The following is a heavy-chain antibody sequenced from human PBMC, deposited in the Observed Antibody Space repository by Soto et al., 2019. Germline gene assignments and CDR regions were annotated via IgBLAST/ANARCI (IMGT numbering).Heavy chain of an antibody. Sequence: QLQLQESGSKLVKPSQTLSLTCAVSGGSISSGGYSWSWIRQPPGKGLEWIGYIYHSVSTYYNPSLKSRVTTSVDRSKNQFSLKLSSVTAADTAVYYCARGPPIFYWGQGTLVTVSS. J-gene: IGHJ4*02. V-gene: IGHV4-30-2*01. CDR2: IYHSVST. D-gene: IGHD3-9*01. CDR3: ARGPPIFY. CDR1: GGSISSGGYS.